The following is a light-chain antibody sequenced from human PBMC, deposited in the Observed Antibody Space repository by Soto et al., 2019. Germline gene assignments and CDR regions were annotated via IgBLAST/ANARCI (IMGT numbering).Light chain of an antibody. V-gene: IGLV2-8*01. CDR1: SSDVGGYNY. Sequence: QSVLTQPPSASGSPGQSVTISCTGTSSDVGGYNYVSWYRQYPGKAPKLMIYEVNKRPAGVPDRLSGSKFGNTASLTVSGLQAEDEADYYCSSYAGSRTFVFGGGTKLTVL. CDR3: SSYAGSRTFV. J-gene: IGLJ3*02. CDR2: EVN.